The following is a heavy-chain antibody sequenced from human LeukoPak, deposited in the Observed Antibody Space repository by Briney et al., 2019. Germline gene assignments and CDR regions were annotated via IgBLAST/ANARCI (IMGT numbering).Heavy chain of an antibody. CDR1: GGSFSGYY. Sequence: SETLSLTCAVYGGSFSGYYWSWIRQSAGKGLEWIGRIYPSGSTNYNPSLKSRVTMSVDTSKNQFSLRLNSVTAADTAMYYCARQLITFGGVIGYDAIDIWGQGTMVTVSS. CDR2: IYPSGST. CDR3: ARQLITFGGVIGYDAIDI. D-gene: IGHD3-16*02. J-gene: IGHJ3*02. V-gene: IGHV4-59*10.